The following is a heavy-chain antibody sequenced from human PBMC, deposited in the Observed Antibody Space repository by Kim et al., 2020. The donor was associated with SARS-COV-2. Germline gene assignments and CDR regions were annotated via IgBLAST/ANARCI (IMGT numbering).Heavy chain of an antibody. CDR2: IYYSGST. J-gene: IGHJ4*02. Sequence: SETLSLTCTVSGGSISSSSYYWGWIRQPPGKGLEWIGSIYYSGSTYYNPSLKSRVTISVDTSKNQFSLKLSSVTAADTAVYYCARLWGYCSGGSCYYENHYFDYWGQGTLVTVSS. V-gene: IGHV4-39*01. CDR1: GGSISSSSYY. CDR3: ARLWGYCSGGSCYYENHYFDY. D-gene: IGHD2-15*01.